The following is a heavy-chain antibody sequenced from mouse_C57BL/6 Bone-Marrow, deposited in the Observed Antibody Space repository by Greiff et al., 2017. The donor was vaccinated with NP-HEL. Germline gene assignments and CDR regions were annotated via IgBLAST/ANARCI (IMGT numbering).Heavy chain of an antibody. V-gene: IGHV6-3*01. CDR1: GFTFSNYW. J-gene: IGHJ3*01. CDR3: TGGAFPAY. CDR2: IRLKSDNYAT. Sequence: EVKVEESGGGLVQPGGSMKLSCVASGFTFSNYWMNWVRQSPEKGLEWVAQIRLKSDNYATHYAESVKGRFTISRDDSKSSVYLQMNNLRAEDTGIYYCTGGAFPAYWGQGTLVTVSA.